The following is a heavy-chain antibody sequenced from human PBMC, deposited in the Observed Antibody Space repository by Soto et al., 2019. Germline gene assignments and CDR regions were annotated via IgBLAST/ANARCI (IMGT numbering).Heavy chain of an antibody. V-gene: IGHV4-4*02. J-gene: IGHJ4*02. Sequence: SETLSLTCAVSSGSISSSNWWSWVRQPPGKGLEWIGEIYHSGSTNYNPSLKSRVTISVDKSKNQFSLKLSSVTAADTAVYYCARTADQIFDDYGRYYFDYWGQGTLVTVSS. CDR3: ARTADQIFDDYGRYYFDY. CDR2: IYHSGST. CDR1: SGSISSSNW. D-gene: IGHD4-17*01.